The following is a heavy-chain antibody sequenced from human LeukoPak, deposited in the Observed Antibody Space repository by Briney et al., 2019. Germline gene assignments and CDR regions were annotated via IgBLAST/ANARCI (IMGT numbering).Heavy chain of an antibody. J-gene: IGHJ5*02. CDR2: IYYSGST. CDR3: ARRVGGYSYNWFDP. V-gene: IGHV4-59*01. CDR1: GGSISSYY. D-gene: IGHD5-18*01. Sequence: SETLSLTCTVSGGSISSYYWSWIRQPPGKGLEWIGYIYYSGSTNYNPSLKSRVTISVDTSKNQFSLKLSSVTAADTAVYYYARRVGGYSYNWFDPWGQGTLVTVSS.